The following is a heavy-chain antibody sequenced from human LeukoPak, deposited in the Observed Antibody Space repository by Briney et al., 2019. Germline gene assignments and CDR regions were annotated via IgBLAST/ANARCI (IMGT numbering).Heavy chain of an antibody. Sequence: SVTVSFKASGGTFSSYAISWVRQAPGQGLEWMGGIIPIFGTANYAQKFQGRVTITADESTSTAYMELSSLRSEDTAVYYCARDQYYDYVWGSYRPLYYFDYWGQGTLVTVSS. V-gene: IGHV1-69*13. CDR2: IIPIFGTA. D-gene: IGHD3-16*02. CDR1: GGTFSSYA. CDR3: ARDQYYDYVWGSYRPLYYFDY. J-gene: IGHJ4*02.